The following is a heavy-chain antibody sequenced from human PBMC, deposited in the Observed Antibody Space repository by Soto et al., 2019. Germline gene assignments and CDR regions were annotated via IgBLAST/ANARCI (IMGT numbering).Heavy chain of an antibody. CDR2: ISGNGEII. CDR1: GFTFSDCY. D-gene: IGHD5-18*01. V-gene: IGHV3-11*01. Sequence: PGGSLRLSCAASGFTFSDCYIHWIRRAPGKGLEWISYISGNGEIIQYAASARGRFTISRDNAKNSLYLQMNSLRAEDTALYYCARDTYSYGPFDIWGQGTMVTVSS. J-gene: IGHJ3*02. CDR3: ARDTYSYGPFDI.